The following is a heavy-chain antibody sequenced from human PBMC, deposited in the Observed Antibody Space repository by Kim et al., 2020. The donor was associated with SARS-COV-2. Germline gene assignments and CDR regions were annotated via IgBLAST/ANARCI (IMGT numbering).Heavy chain of an antibody. J-gene: IGHJ4*02. D-gene: IGHD2-2*01. CDR2: TM. V-gene: IGHV3-48*02. CDR3: AGDSSWLRDY. Sequence: TMYYAGSVKGGFTISRDNAKISLYLQMNSRRDEDTAVYYCAGDSSWLRDYWGQGTLVTVSS.